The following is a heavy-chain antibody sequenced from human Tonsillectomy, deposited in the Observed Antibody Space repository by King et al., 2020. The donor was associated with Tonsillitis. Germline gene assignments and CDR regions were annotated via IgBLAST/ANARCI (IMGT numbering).Heavy chain of an antibody. V-gene: IGHV3-48*02. CDR2: ISSRTSTI. CDR1: GFSFSSYG. CDR3: ARDHSSSWYSNWFDP. Sequence: VQLVESGGGLVQPGGSLRLSCAASGFSFSSYGMNWVRQAPGKGLEWVSYISSRTSTIYYADSVKARFTISRDNAKNSLYLQMNRLRDEDTAVYYCARDHSSSWYSNWFDPWGQGTLVTVSS. J-gene: IGHJ5*02. D-gene: IGHD6-13*01.